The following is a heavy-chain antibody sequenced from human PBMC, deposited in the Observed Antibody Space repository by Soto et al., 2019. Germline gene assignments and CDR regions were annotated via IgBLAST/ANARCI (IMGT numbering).Heavy chain of an antibody. CDR1: RSSSITSY. Sequence: SETLSLTSTTSRSSSITSYCSRIRQPPGKGLEWIGYIYYSGSTNYNPSLKSRVTISVDTSKNQFSLKLSSVTAADTAVYYCAREVQRYDILTGYYRGGGIDYWGQGTLVSVS. J-gene: IGHJ4*02. CDR2: IYYSGST. CDR3: AREVQRYDILTGYYRGGGIDY. D-gene: IGHD3-9*01. V-gene: IGHV4-59*01.